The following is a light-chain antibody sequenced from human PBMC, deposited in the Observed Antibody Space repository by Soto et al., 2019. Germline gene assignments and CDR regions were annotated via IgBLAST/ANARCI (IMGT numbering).Light chain of an antibody. J-gene: IGLJ3*02. Sequence: QTVVTQEPSLTVSPGGTVTLTCATSTGAVTSGYYPNWFQQKPGQAPRALIYSTNNKYSWTPARFSGSLLGGTAALTLSGVQPEDEADYYCLLYYGGQLGVFGGGTKLTVL. V-gene: IGLV7-43*01. CDR2: STN. CDR3: LLYYGGQLGV. CDR1: TGAVTSGYY.